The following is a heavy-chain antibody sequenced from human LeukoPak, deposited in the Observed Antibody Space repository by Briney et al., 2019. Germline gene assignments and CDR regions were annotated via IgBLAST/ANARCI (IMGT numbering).Heavy chain of an antibody. CDR1: GFIFSNYN. J-gene: IGHJ4*02. Sequence: GGSLRLSCAASGFIFSNYNMNWVRQAPGKGLEWVSSIGSRSSYIYYADSVKGRFTISRDNARNSLYLQMNSLRAEDTAVYYCARGLDSYGSGSSDWGQGTLVTVSS. CDR3: ARGLDSYGSGSSD. CDR2: IGSRSSYI. V-gene: IGHV3-21*01. D-gene: IGHD3-10*01.